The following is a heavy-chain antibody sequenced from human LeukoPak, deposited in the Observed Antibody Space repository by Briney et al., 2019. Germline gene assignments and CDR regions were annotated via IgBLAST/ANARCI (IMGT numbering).Heavy chain of an antibody. CDR2: ISGSGGST. CDR1: GFTFSSYG. V-gene: IGHV3-23*01. Sequence: GGSLRLSCAASGFTFSSYGMSWVRQAPGKGLEWVSAISGSGGSTYYADSVKGRFTISRDNSKNTLYLQMNSLRAEDTAVYYCAKSRSSGYYFNYFDYWGQGTLVTVSS. D-gene: IGHD3-22*01. CDR3: AKSRSSGYYFNYFDY. J-gene: IGHJ4*02.